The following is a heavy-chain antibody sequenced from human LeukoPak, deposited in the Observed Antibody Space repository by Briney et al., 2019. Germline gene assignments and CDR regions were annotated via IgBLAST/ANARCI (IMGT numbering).Heavy chain of an antibody. CDR2: INHSGST. V-gene: IGHV4-34*01. D-gene: IGHD3-10*01. J-gene: IGHJ4*02. Sequence: SETLSLTCAVYGGSFSGYYWSWIRQPPGKGLEWIGEINHSGSTNYNPSLKSRVTISVDTSKNQFSLKLSSVTAADTAVCYCARSGYGSGRGRRFLDYWGQGTLVTVSS. CDR3: ARSGYGSGRGRRFLDY. CDR1: GGSFSGYY.